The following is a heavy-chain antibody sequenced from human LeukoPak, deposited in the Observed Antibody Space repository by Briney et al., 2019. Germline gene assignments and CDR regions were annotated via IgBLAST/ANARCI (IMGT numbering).Heavy chain of an antibody. V-gene: IGHV3-23*01. D-gene: IGHD3-10*01. Sequence: GGSLRLSCAASTFTFSSYGMTWVRQAPGKGLEWVSGIRTSGGGTYYADSVKGRFTISRDNSKNTLYLQMYSLRAEDTAVYYCAKDLGDASGSYNYYYGMDVWGQGTTVTVSS. CDR1: TFTFSSYG. J-gene: IGHJ6*02. CDR2: IRTSGGGT. CDR3: AKDLGDASGSYNYYYGMDV.